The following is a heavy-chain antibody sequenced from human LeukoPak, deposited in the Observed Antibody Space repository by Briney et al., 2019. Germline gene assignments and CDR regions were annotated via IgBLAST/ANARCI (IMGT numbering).Heavy chain of an antibody. V-gene: IGHV4-34*01. Sequence: PSETLSLTCAVYGGSFSGYYWSWIRQPPGKGLEWIGEINHSGSTNYNPSLKSRVTISVDTSENQFSLKLSSVTAADTAVYYCARGRGSGSYYAGWANYFDYWGQGTLVTVSS. CDR1: GGSFSGYY. CDR2: INHSGST. CDR3: ARGRGSGSYYAGWANYFDY. D-gene: IGHD1-26*01. J-gene: IGHJ4*02.